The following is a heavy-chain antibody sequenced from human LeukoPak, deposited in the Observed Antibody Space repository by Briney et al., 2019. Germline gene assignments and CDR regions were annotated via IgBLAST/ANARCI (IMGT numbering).Heavy chain of an antibody. CDR3: ARTMGYCSSTSCYSGRGYFDY. Sequence: SETLSLTCTVSGYSISSGYYWGWIRQPPGKGLEGIGRIYHSGSTYYNPSLKSRGTISVDTSKNQFSLKLSSVTAADTAVYYCARTMGYCSSTSCYSGRGYFDYWGQGTLVTVSS. CDR1: GYSISSGYY. V-gene: IGHV4-38-2*02. D-gene: IGHD2-2*02. J-gene: IGHJ4*02. CDR2: IYHSGST.